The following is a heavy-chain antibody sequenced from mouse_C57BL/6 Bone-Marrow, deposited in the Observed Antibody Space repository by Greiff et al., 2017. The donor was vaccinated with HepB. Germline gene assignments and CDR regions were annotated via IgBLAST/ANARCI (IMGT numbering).Heavy chain of an antibody. Sequence: QVQLQQSGPELVKPGASVKISCKASGYAFSSSWMNWVKQRPGKGLEWIGRIYPGDGDTNYNGKFKGKATLTASKSSSTAYMQLSSLTSEDSAVYFCASRYYGSSYFDYWGQGTTLTVSS. CDR1: GYAFSSSW. CDR3: ASRYYGSSYFDY. D-gene: IGHD1-1*01. V-gene: IGHV1-82*01. CDR2: IYPGDGDT. J-gene: IGHJ2*01.